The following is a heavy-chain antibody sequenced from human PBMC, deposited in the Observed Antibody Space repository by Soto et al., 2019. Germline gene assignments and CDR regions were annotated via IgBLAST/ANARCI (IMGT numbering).Heavy chain of an antibody. CDR2: ISGSGGST. D-gene: IGHD3-10*01. CDR1: GFTFSSYA. CDR3: ARFTGVPQGRSGDMDV. Sequence: GGSLRLSCAAYGFTFSSYAMSWVRQAPGKGLEWVSAISGSGGSTYYADSVKGRFTISRDNSKNTLYLQMNSLRAEDTAVYYCARFTGVPQGRSGDMDVWGQGTTVTVSS. J-gene: IGHJ6*02. V-gene: IGHV3-23*01.